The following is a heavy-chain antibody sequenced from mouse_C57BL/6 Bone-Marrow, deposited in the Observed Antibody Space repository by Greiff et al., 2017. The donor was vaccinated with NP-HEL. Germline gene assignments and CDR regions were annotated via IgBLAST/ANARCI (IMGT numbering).Heavy chain of an antibody. Sequence: EVQLVESGTVLARPGASVKMSCKTSGYTFTSYWMHWVKQRPGQGLEWIGAIYPGNSDTSYNQKFKGKAKLTAVTSASTAYMELSSLTNEDSAVYYCTRERNYYGSSDWYFDVWGTGTTVTVSS. CDR1: GYTFTSYW. D-gene: IGHD1-1*01. CDR3: TRERNYYGSSDWYFDV. V-gene: IGHV1-5*01. CDR2: IYPGNSDT. J-gene: IGHJ1*03.